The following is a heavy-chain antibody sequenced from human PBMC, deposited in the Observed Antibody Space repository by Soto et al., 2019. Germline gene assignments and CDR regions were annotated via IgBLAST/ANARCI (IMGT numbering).Heavy chain of an antibody. V-gene: IGHV4-31*03. CDR2: IYYSGST. J-gene: IGHJ4*02. D-gene: IGHD2-2*01. Sequence: QVQLPESGPGLVKPSQTLFLTCTVSGGSLSSGGYYWSWIRQHPGKGLEWIGYIYYSGSTFYNPSPKRRVTISVDPSKNQFSLKLSSVTAADTAVYYCARGRRSTSPYPIGYWGQGTLVTVSS. CDR3: ARGRRSTSPYPIGY. CDR1: GGSLSSGGYY.